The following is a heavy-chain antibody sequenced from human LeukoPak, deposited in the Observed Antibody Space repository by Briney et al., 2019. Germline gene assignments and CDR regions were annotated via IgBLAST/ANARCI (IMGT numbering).Heavy chain of an antibody. J-gene: IGHJ4*02. CDR3: AKAGSSGWSSSGGDY. D-gene: IGHD6-19*01. CDR1: GFTFSSYA. V-gene: IGHV3-23*01. CDR2: ISVGGRT. Sequence: GGSLGLSCAASGFTFSSYAMNWVRQAPGKGLEWVSSISVGGRTYYADSVKGRFTISRDNSKNTLFLQMNGLRAEDTAIYYCAKAGSSGWSSSGGDYWGQGSLVTVSS.